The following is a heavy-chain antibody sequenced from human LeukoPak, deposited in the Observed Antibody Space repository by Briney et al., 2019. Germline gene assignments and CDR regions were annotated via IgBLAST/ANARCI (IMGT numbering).Heavy chain of an antibody. CDR2: INAGNGNT. Sequence: ASVKVCCKASGYTFTSYAMHWVRQAPGQRLEWMGWINAGNGNTKYSQKFQGRVTITRDTSASTAYMELSSLRSEDTAVYYCAREREDIVATIEGYFDYWGQGTLVTVSS. D-gene: IGHD5-12*01. CDR1: GYTFTSYA. CDR3: AREREDIVATIEGYFDY. J-gene: IGHJ4*02. V-gene: IGHV1-3*01.